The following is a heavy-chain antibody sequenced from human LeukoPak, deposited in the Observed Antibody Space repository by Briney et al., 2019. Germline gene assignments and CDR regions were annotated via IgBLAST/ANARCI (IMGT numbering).Heavy chain of an antibody. Sequence: ASVKVSCKASGYTFTSYDINWVRQATGQGLEWMGWMNPNSGNTGYAQKFQGRVTITRNTSISTAYMELSSLRSEDTAVYYCARGLGGYSYGYQGWFDPWGQGTLVTVSS. CDR1: GYTFTSYD. CDR3: ARGLGGYSYGYQGWFDP. J-gene: IGHJ5*02. V-gene: IGHV1-8*03. D-gene: IGHD5-18*01. CDR2: MNPNSGNT.